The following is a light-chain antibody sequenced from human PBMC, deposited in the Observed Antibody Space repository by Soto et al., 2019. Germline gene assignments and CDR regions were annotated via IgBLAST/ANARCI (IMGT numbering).Light chain of an antibody. CDR1: QSISSD. CDR2: GAS. CDR3: QQHNNWPPWT. V-gene: IGKV3-15*01. Sequence: EIVMTQSPVTLSVSPGERATLSCRASQSISSDLAWYQQKPGQAPRLLIYGASTRATDIPARISGSGSGTDFTLTISSLQSEDFAVYYCQQHNNWPPWTFGQGTKVEIK. J-gene: IGKJ1*01.